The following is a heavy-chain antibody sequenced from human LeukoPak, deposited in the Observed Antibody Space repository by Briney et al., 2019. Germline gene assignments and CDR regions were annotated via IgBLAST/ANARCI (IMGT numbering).Heavy chain of an antibody. V-gene: IGHV4-39*02. D-gene: IGHD1-1*01. J-gene: IGHJ3*02. CDR2: ISYSGGT. Sequence: PSETLSLTCLVSGDSISTSIFSWAWIRQPPGKGLEWIGNISYSGGTSSNPSLKSRVTISVDTSNNRFTLSLSSVTAADTAVYYCARGSGIKSDLDIWGQGTMVTVSS. CDR3: ARGSGIKSDLDI. CDR1: GDSISTSIFS.